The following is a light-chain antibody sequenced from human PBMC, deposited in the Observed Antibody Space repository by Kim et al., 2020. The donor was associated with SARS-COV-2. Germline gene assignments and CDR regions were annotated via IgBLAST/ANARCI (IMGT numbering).Light chain of an antibody. CDR2: DAS. Sequence: DIQLTQSPSSLSASVGDRATITCRASQSISSYLAWYQQKPGKLPRLLIYDASALASGVPSRFSGSGSGTDFTLTISSLQPEDVATYYYQKYNSDSLTFGGGTKVDIK. CDR3: QKYNSDSLT. CDR1: QSISSY. J-gene: IGKJ4*01. V-gene: IGKV1-27*01.